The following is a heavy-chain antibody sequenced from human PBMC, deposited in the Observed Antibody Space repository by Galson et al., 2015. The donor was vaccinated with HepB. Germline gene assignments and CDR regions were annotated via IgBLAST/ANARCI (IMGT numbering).Heavy chain of an antibody. CDR2: ISAYNGNT. J-gene: IGHJ6*02. V-gene: IGHV1-18*04. Sequence: QSGAEVKKPGESLKVSCKASGYTFTSYGISWVRQAPGQGLEWMGWISAYNGNTNYAQKLQGRVTMTTDTSTSTAYMELRSLRSDDTAVYYCARDIAPAAGPDNYYYYGMDVWGQGTTVTVSS. CDR3: ARDIAPAAGPDNYYYYGMDV. D-gene: IGHD6-13*01. CDR1: GYTFTSYG.